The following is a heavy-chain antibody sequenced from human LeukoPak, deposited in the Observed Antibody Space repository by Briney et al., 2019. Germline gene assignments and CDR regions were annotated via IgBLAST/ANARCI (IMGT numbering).Heavy chain of an antibody. J-gene: IGHJ4*02. CDR3: ARLIHSGYVFDY. CDR2: INHSGST. D-gene: IGHD5-12*01. CDR1: GGSFSGYY. V-gene: IGHV4-34*01. Sequence: PSETLSLTCAVYGGSFSGYYWSWIRQPPGKGLEWIGEINHSGSTNYNPSLKSRVTIPVDTSKNQFPLKLSSVTAADTAVYYCARLIHSGYVFDYWGQGTLVTVSS.